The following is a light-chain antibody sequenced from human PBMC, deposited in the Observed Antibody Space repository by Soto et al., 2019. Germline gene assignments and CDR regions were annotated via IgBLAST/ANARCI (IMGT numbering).Light chain of an antibody. CDR1: QSVGSDF. J-gene: IGKJ1*01. Sequence: EIVLTQSPGTLSLSPGERATLSCRASQSVGSDFLAWYQQRPGQPPRILIFGASGRATGIPDRFSGSGSGTDFTLTISRLEPEDFAVYYCQQYGSSGTFGQGTKVDIK. CDR3: QQYGSSGT. CDR2: GAS. V-gene: IGKV3-20*01.